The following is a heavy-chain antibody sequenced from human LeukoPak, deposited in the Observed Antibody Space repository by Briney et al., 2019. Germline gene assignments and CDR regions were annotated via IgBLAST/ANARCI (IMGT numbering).Heavy chain of an antibody. Sequence: GGSLRLSCAASGFTFSTYDMNWVRQAPGKGLEWVSYISSSSRTISYADSVKGRFTISRDNAKNSLYLQMNSLRAEDTAVYYCARDGPYCSGGSCYSGRIDYWGQGTLVTVSS. J-gene: IGHJ4*02. CDR2: ISSSSRTI. CDR3: ARDGPYCSGGSCYSGRIDY. D-gene: IGHD2-15*01. V-gene: IGHV3-48*01. CDR1: GFTFSTYD.